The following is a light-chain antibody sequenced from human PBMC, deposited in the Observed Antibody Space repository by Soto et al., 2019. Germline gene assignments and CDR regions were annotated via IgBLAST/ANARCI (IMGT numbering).Light chain of an antibody. CDR2: AAS. V-gene: IGKV1-39*01. Sequence: DIERTQSPSSLSASVGDRVTITCRASQNIITYLNWYQQKPGQAPKFLIYAASSLQSGVPSRFSGRGYGTEFTLTISSLQSEDFAVYYCQQYNNWITFGQGTRLEIK. CDR1: QNIITY. J-gene: IGKJ5*01. CDR3: QQYNNWIT.